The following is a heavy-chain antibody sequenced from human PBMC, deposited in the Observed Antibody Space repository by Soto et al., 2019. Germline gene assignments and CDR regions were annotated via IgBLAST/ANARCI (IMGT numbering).Heavy chain of an antibody. J-gene: IGHJ6*03. V-gene: IGHV1-46*03. CDR2: INPSGGST. CDR3: ARDRRSSDYYYYYYYMDV. CDR1: GYTFTSYY. Sequence: ASVKVSCKASGYTFTSYYMHWVRQAPGQGLEWMGIINPSGGSTSYAQKFQGRVTMTRDTSTSTVYMELGSLRSEDTAVYYCARDRRSSDYYYYYYYMDVWGKGTTVTVSS. D-gene: IGHD6-6*01.